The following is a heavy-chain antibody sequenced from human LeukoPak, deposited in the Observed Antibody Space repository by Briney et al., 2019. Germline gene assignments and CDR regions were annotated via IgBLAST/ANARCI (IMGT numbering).Heavy chain of an antibody. D-gene: IGHD3-16*01. CDR3: ATDGDDYVWGSYNY. CDR2: FDPEDGET. CDR1: GYTLTELS. Sequence: ASVKGSCKVSGYTLTELSMHWVRQAPGKGLEWMGGFDPEDGETIYAQKFQGRVTMTEDTSTDTAYMELSSLRSEDTAVYYCATDGDDYVWGSYNYWGQGTLVTVSS. J-gene: IGHJ4*02. V-gene: IGHV1-24*01.